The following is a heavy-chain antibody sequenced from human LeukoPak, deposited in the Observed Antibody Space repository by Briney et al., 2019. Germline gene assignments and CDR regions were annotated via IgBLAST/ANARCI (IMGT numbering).Heavy chain of an antibody. CDR1: GGSIDSHL. Sequence: SETLSLTCTLSGGSIDSHLWNWIRQPPGQGLEWIGYVSGSGLTNYNPSLQSRLSMSVDTSKRQFSLELRSVTSADTAVYFCASSIGAHYFDFWAQGTLVSDSS. CDR3: ASSIGAHYFDF. V-gene: IGHV4-59*11. J-gene: IGHJ4*02. CDR2: VSGSGLT. D-gene: IGHD2-21*01.